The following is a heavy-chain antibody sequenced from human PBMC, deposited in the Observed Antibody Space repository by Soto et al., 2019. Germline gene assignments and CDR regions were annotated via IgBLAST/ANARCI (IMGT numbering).Heavy chain of an antibody. CDR2: VNHSGEA. CDR3: TRAERFPRSWFDP. D-gene: IGHD3-3*01. CDR1: GGSFRNYY. Sequence: QVELQQWGAGLLKPSETLSLTCGVYGGSFRNYYWIWVRQPPGKGLEWIGEVNHSGEATYNPSLQSRVTISLDTSNNHFSLKMTSLTAADTALYFWTRAERFPRSWFDPWGQGTQVTVSS. V-gene: IGHV4-34*02. J-gene: IGHJ5*02.